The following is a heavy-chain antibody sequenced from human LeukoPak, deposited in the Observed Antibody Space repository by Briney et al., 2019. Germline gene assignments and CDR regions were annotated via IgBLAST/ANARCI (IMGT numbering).Heavy chain of an antibody. CDR3: ASTKRSYDFWSGEGGYYFDY. D-gene: IGHD3-3*01. J-gene: IGHJ4*02. Sequence: SETLSLTCTVSGGSISSSSYYWGWICQPPGKGLEWIGSIYYSGSTYYNPSLKSRVTISVDTSKNQFSLKLSCVTAADTAVYYCASTKRSYDFWSGEGGYYFDYWGQGTLVTVSS. CDR2: IYYSGST. CDR1: GGSISSSSYY. V-gene: IGHV4-39*01.